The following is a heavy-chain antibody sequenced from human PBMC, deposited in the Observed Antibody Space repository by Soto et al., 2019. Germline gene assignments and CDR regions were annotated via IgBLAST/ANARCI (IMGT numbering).Heavy chain of an antibody. CDR1: GYTFTGYY. J-gene: IGHJ6*02. Sequence: ASVKVSCKASGYTFTGYYMHWVRQAPGQGLEWMGWINPNSGGTNYAQKFQGWVTMTRDTSISSAYMELSRLRSDDTAVYYCARGPEVPTDYYYYGMAVWGQGTTVTVSS. D-gene: IGHD4-4*01. V-gene: IGHV1-2*04. CDR2: INPNSGGT. CDR3: ARGPEVPTDYYYYGMAV.